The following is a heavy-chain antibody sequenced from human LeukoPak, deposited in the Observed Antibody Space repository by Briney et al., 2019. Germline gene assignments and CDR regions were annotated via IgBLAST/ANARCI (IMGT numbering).Heavy chain of an antibody. J-gene: IGHJ5*02. D-gene: IGHD2-8*01. CDR1: GFTFTTYV. CDR2: IWDDGNNK. V-gene: IGHV3-33*01. CDR3: ARDNGEWHLNWFDH. Sequence: PGGSLRLSCAASGFTFTTYVMHWVRQAPGKGLDWVALIWDDGNNKYYADSVKGRFTISRDNSKNTLYLQMNSLRAEDTAVYYCARDNGEWHLNWFDHWGQGTLVTVSS.